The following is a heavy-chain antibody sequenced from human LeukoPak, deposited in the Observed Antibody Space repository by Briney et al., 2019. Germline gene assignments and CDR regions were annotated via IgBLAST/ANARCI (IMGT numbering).Heavy chain of an antibody. CDR1: GGSFSGYY. Sequence: PSETLSLTCAVYGGSFSGYYWSWIRQPPGKGLEWIGEINHSGSTNYNPSLKSRVTISVDTSKNQFSLKLSSVTAADTAVYYCARAMLGGYYYYGMDVWGQGTTATVSS. V-gene: IGHV4-34*01. CDR2: INHSGST. CDR3: ARAMLGGYYYYGMDV. J-gene: IGHJ6*02. D-gene: IGHD2-8*01.